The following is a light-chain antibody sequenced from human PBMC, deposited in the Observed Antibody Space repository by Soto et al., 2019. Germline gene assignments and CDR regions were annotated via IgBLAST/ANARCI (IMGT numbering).Light chain of an antibody. CDR3: QQYHNWPPQYT. J-gene: IGKJ2*01. CDR1: QTISSN. Sequence: EIVMTQSPATLSVSPGERATLSCRASQTISSNLAWYQQRPGQAPRLLIHGASTRATGVPARFSGSGSGTELTLTISSLQSEDFAAYYCQQYHNWPPQYTFGQGTKLQIK. CDR2: GAS. V-gene: IGKV3-15*01.